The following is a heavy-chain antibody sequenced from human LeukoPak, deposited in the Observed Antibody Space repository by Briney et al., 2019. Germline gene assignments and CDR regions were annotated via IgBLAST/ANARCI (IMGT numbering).Heavy chain of an antibody. D-gene: IGHD2-8*01. CDR1: GFTFSSYG. Sequence: GGSLRLSCAASGFTFSSYGMHWVRQAPGKGLEWVAVISYDGSNKYYADSVKGRFTISRDNSKSTLYLQMNSLRAEDTAVYYCAKDLSGKFETKGLDYWGQGTLVTVSS. J-gene: IGHJ4*02. V-gene: IGHV3-30*18. CDR2: ISYDGSNK. CDR3: AKDLSGKFETKGLDY.